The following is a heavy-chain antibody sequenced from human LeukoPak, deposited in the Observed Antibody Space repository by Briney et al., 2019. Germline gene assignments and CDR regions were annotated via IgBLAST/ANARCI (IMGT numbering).Heavy chain of an antibody. Sequence: GSLRLSCAASGFTFSSYAMSWVRQAPGKGLEWVSAISGSGGSTYYADSVKGRFTISRDNSKNTLYLQMNSLRAEDTAVYYCATWGSGVVVIKGPDYWGQGTLVTVSS. CDR2: ISGSGGST. CDR3: ATWGSGVVVIKGPDY. CDR1: GFTFSSYA. J-gene: IGHJ4*02. D-gene: IGHD3-22*01. V-gene: IGHV3-23*01.